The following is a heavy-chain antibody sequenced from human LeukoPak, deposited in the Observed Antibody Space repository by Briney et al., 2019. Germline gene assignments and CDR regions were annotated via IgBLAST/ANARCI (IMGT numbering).Heavy chain of an antibody. CDR1: GYTFTVNY. CDR3: ARGPYPDY. J-gene: IGHJ4*02. Sequence: ASVNVSCKASGYTFTVNYIHWVRQAPGQGLEWMGWTNPNSGATNYAQKFQGRVAMPRDTTTSTAYMELNRLTSDDTALDYCARGPYPDYWGQGTLVTVSS. V-gene: IGHV1-2*02. CDR2: TNPNSGAT.